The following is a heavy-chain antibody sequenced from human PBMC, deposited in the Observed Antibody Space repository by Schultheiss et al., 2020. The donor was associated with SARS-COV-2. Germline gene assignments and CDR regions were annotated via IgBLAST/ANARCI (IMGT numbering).Heavy chain of an antibody. J-gene: IGHJ6*02. CDR1: GGSISSGGYS. Sequence: SETLSLTCAVSGGSISSGGYSWSWIRQPPGKGLEWIGYIYYSGSTNYNPSLKSRVTISVDTSKNQFSLKLSSVTAADTAVYYCAKDRCSSTSCYDYYYYGMDVWGQGTTVTVSS. CDR2: IYYSGST. CDR3: AKDRCSSTSCYDYYYYGMDV. D-gene: IGHD2-2*01. V-gene: IGHV4-61*08.